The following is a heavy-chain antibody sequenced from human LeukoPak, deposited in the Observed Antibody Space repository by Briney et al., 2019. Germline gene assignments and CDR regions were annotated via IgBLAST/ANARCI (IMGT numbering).Heavy chain of an antibody. CDR3: ARAPNVRFLEWLFDYYGMDV. V-gene: IGHV1-8*01. CDR1: GYTFTSYD. D-gene: IGHD3-3*01. Sequence: ASVKVSCKASGYTFTSYDINWVRQATGQGLEWMGWMNPNSGNTGYAQKFQGRVTMTRNTSISTAYMELSSLRSEDTAVYYCARAPNVRFLEWLFDYYGMDVWGQGTTVTVSS. CDR2: MNPNSGNT. J-gene: IGHJ6*02.